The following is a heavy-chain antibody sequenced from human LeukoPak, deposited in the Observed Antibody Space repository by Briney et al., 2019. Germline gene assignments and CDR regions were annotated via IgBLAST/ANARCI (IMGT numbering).Heavy chain of an antibody. CDR2: IRYDGSNK. J-gene: IGHJ4*02. CDR1: GFTFSSYG. V-gene: IGHV3-30*02. CDR3: AKDGFGEFDSSGYYKYFDY. Sequence: GGSLRLSCAASGFTFSSYGMHWVRQAPGKGLEWVAFIRYDGSNKYYADSVKGRFTISRDNSKNTLYLQMNSLRAEDTAVYYCAKDGFGEFDSSGYYKYFDYWGQGTLVTVSS. D-gene: IGHD3-22*01.